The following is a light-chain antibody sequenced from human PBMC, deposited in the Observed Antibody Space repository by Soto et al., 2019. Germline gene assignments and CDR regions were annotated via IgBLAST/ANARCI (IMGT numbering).Light chain of an antibody. CDR1: QSISSN. J-gene: IGKJ5*01. CDR2: GAS. Sequence: TALTQSPATLSVSPGERATLSWRASQSISSNLAWYQQKPGQAPRLLIYGASTRATGIPDRFSGSGSGTDFTLTISRLEPEDFAVYICQQYGTSPITFGQGTRLEIK. CDR3: QQYGTSPIT. V-gene: IGKV3-20*01.